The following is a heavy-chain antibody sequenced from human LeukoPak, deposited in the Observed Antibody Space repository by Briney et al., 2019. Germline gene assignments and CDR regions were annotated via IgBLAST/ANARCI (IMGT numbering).Heavy chain of an antibody. Sequence: ASVKVSCKASGYTFTSYYIHWVRQAPRQGLEWMGIIYPSGGSTTYALKFQGRLTMTRDTSTSAVYMELSSLRSEDTAVYYCARGGMGYFDYWGQGTLVTVSS. CDR1: GYTFTSYY. CDR3: ARGGMGYFDY. J-gene: IGHJ4*02. CDR2: IYPSGGST. D-gene: IGHD6-13*01. V-gene: IGHV1-46*01.